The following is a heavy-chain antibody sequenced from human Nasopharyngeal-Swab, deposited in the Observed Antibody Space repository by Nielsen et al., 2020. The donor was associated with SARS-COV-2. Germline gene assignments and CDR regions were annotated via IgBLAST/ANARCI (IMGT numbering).Heavy chain of an antibody. V-gene: IGHV4-39*01. Sequence: SETLSLTCTVSRGSISSSSYYWGWIRQPPGKGLEWLGSIYYSESTYYNPSLTSPVTISVDTSKNQFPRKLSSVPAADTAVYYCAHPGGNAGAGVDAFDIWGQGTMVTVSS. CDR3: AHPGGNAGAGVDAFDI. J-gene: IGHJ3*02. CDR1: RGSISSSSYY. D-gene: IGHD4-23*01. CDR2: IYYSEST.